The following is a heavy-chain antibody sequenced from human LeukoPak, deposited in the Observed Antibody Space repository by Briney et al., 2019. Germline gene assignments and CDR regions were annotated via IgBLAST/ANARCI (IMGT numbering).Heavy chain of an antibody. CDR1: GYTFTSYA. J-gene: IGHJ5*02. V-gene: IGHV1-3*01. CDR2: INAGNGNT. Sequence: GASVKVCCKASGYTFTSYAMHWVRQAPGQRLEWMGWINAGNGNTKYSQKFQGRVTITRDTSVSTAYMELSSLRSEDTAVYYCARDAPENWFDPWGQGTLVTVSS. CDR3: ARDAPENWFDP.